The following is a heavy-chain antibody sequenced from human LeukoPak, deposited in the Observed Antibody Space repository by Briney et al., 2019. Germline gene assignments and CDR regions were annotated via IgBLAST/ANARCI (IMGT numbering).Heavy chain of an antibody. D-gene: IGHD5-12*01. J-gene: IGHJ4*02. CDR1: GFTSNNAW. CDR2: IKSKTDGGTT. V-gene: IGHV3-15*01. CDR3: TTGKVATISYFDY. Sequence: GPSLGLSCADTGFTSNNAWMSWGRQAPGKGLEWVGRIKSKTDGGTTDYAAPVKGRFTISRDDSKNTLYLQMNSLKTEDTAVYYCTTGKVATISYFDYWGQGTLVTVSS.